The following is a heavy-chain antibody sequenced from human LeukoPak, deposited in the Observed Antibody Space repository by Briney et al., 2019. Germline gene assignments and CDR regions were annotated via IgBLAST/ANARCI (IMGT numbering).Heavy chain of an antibody. J-gene: IGHJ4*02. Sequence: TSETLSLTCTVSGGSISSSSSYWGWIRQPPGKGLEWIASIYYSGSTYYNPSLKSRVTISVDTSKNQFSLKLSSVTAADTAVYYCVRLTDSGYVTYWGQGTLVTVSS. CDR2: IYYSGST. V-gene: IGHV4-39*01. D-gene: IGHD5-12*01. CDR3: VRLTDSGYVTY. CDR1: GGSISSSSSY.